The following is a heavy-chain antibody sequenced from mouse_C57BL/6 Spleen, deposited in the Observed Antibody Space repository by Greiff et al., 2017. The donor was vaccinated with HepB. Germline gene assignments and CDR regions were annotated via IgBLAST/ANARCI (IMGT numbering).Heavy chain of an antibody. D-gene: IGHD1-1*01. Sequence: EVNVVESGGGLVKPGGSLKLSCAASGFTFSSYAMSWVRQTPEKRLEWVATISDGGSYTYYPDNVKGRFTISRDNAKNNLYLQMSHLKSEDTAMYYCARADYYGSSHYFDYWGQGTTLTVSS. J-gene: IGHJ2*01. CDR1: GFTFSSYA. CDR3: ARADYYGSSHYFDY. V-gene: IGHV5-4*03. CDR2: ISDGGSYT.